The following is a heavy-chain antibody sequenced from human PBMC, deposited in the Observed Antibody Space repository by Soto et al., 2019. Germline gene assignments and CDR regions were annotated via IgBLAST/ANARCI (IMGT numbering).Heavy chain of an antibody. CDR2: IIPIFGTA. V-gene: IGHV1-69*13. D-gene: IGHD4-17*01. J-gene: IGHJ6*02. CDR3: ARDLGDHDYYYYYYGMDV. CDR1: GGTFSSYA. Sequence: ASVKVSCKASGGTFSSYAISWVRQAPGQGLEWMGGIIPIFGTANYAQRFQGRVTITADESTSTAYMELSSLRSEDTAVYYCARDLGDHDYYYYYYGMDVWGQGTTVTVSS.